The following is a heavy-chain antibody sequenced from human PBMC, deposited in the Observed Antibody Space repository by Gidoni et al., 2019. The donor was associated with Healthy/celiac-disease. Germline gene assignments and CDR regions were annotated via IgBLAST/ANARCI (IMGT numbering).Heavy chain of an antibody. J-gene: IGHJ4*02. CDR3: ARDPGYGDYEIRADFLDY. CDR1: GLTFSSYA. CDR2: ISYDGSNK. Sequence: QVQLVESGGGVVQPGRSLRLSFAASGLTFSSYAMHWVRQAPGKGLEWVAVISYDGSNKYYADSVKGRFTISRDNSKNTLYLQMNSLRAEDTAVYYCARDPGYGDYEIRADFLDYWGQGTLVTVSS. D-gene: IGHD4-17*01. V-gene: IGHV3-30-3*01.